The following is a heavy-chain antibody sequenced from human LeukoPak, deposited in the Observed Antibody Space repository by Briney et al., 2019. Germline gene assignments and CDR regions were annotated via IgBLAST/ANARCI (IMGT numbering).Heavy chain of an antibody. CDR1: GFTFSSYA. D-gene: IGHD3-10*01. Sequence: HSGGSLRLSCAASGFTFSSYAMSWFRQAPGKGLDWVSAISGSGGSTYYADSVKGRFTISRDNSKNTLYLQMNSLRAEDTAVYYCAKDAMVRGVMTIDYWGQGTLVTVSS. V-gene: IGHV3-23*01. CDR2: ISGSGGST. CDR3: AKDAMVRGVMTIDY. J-gene: IGHJ4*02.